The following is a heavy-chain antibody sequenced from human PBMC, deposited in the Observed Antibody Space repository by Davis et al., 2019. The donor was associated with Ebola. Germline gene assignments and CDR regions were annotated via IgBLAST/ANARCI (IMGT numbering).Heavy chain of an antibody. CDR1: GFTFSSYE. CDR2: ISSGGSTI. CDR3: VRRTPSLYYYKMDV. J-gene: IGHJ6*03. Sequence: GESLKISCAASGFTFSSYEMNWVRQAPGKGLEWVSYISSGGSTIYYADSVKGRFTISRDNSKNTVYLQMSSLRTADTAVYYCVRRTPSLYYYKMDVWGQGTTVTVSS. V-gene: IGHV3-48*03.